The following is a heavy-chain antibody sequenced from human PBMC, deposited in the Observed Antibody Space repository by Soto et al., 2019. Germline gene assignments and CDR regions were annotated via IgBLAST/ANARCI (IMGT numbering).Heavy chain of an antibody. CDR2: IDPSDSYT. J-gene: IGHJ5*02. CDR3: ARPGSSGYYSP. V-gene: IGHV5-10-1*01. D-gene: IGHD3-22*01. Sequence: GESLTSSCTCSGNSFTRYWISWVRQMPGKGLEWMGRIDPSDSYTNYSPSFQGHVTISADKSISTAYLQWSSLKASDTAMYYCARPGSSGYYSPWGQGTLVTVSS. CDR1: GNSFTRYW.